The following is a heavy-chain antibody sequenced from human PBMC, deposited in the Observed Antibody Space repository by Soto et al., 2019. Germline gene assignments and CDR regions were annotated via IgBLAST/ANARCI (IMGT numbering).Heavy chain of an antibody. D-gene: IGHD6-19*01. V-gene: IGHV3-11*01. CDR2: ISSSGRTI. CDR3: ATAVGAPPVADASAI. J-gene: IGHJ3*02. CDR1: GVTFSDYY. Sequence: GGSLRLSCAASGVTFSDYYMSWWRRATGKGVVGVSYISSSGRTIYYADSVKGRFTISMDNAKNSLYLQMNSLRAADTAVYYCATAVGAPPVADASAIGGQGTMATVS.